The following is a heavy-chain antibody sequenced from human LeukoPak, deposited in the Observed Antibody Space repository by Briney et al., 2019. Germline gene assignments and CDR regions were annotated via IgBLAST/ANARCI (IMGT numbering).Heavy chain of an antibody. V-gene: IGHV3-30*04. CDR2: ISYDGSNK. CDR1: GFTFSSYA. D-gene: IGHD3-10*01. Sequence: GRSLRLSCAASGFTFSSYAMHWVRQAPGKGLEWVAVISYDGSNKYYADSVKGRFTISRDNSKNTLYLQMNSLRAKDTAVYYCARGRIFMVRGVIKNYFDYWGQGTLVTVSS. CDR3: ARGRIFMVRGVIKNYFDY. J-gene: IGHJ4*02.